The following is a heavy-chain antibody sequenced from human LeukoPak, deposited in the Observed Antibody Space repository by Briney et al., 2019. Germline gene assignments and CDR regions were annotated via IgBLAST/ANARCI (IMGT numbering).Heavy chain of an antibody. J-gene: IGHJ2*01. CDR3: ASSNWYFDL. CDR2: INHSGST. Sequence: SETLSLTCAVYGGSFSGYYWSWIRQPPGEGLEWIGEINHSGSTNYNPSLKSRVTISVDTSKNQFSLKLSSVTAADTAVYYCASSNWYFDLWGRGTLVTVSS. CDR1: GGSFSGYY. V-gene: IGHV4-34*01.